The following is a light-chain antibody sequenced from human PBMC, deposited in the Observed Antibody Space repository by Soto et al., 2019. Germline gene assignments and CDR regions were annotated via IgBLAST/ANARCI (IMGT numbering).Light chain of an antibody. CDR2: EVT. Sequence: QSALTQPASVSGSLGQSITISCTGTSSDVGGYNYVSWYQQHPGKDPKVVIFEVTYRPSGVSSRFSGSKSGNTASLTVSGXXAXXXGDYYCSSYTSTSTVVFGGGTKLTVX. V-gene: IGLV2-14*01. CDR1: SSDVGGYNY. CDR3: SSYTSTSTVV. J-gene: IGLJ2*01.